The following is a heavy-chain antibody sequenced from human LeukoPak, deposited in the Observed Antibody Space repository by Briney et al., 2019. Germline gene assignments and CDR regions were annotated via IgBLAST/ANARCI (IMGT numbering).Heavy chain of an antibody. V-gene: IGHV3-43*01. CDR2: ISWDGGST. CDR1: GFTFDDYT. Sequence: SGGSLRLSCAASGFTFDDYTMHWVRQAPGKGLEWVSLISWDGGSTYYADSVKGRFTISRDNSKNSPYLQMNSLRTEDTALYYCAKDNVVFGVVNDAFDIWGQGTMVTVSS. CDR3: AKDNVVFGVVNDAFDI. D-gene: IGHD3-3*01. J-gene: IGHJ3*02.